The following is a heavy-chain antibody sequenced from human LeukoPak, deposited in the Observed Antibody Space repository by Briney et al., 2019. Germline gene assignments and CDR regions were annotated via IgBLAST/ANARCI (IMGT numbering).Heavy chain of an antibody. CDR2: FYTSGST. V-gene: IGHV4-61*02. J-gene: IGHJ5*02. CDR1: GGSISSGSYY. Sequence: SETLSLTCTVSGGSISSGSYYWSWIRQPAGKGLEWIGRFYTSGSTNYNPSLKSRITISVDTSKNQFSLKLSSVTAADTAVYFCAREEDAPYNWFDPWGQGTLVTVSS. CDR3: AREEDAPYNWFDP. D-gene: IGHD2-15*01.